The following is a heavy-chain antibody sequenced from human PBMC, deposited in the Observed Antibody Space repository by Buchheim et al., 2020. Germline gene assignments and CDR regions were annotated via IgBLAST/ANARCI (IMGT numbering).Heavy chain of an antibody. CDR2: ISSSGSSI. D-gene: IGHD3-10*01. CDR3: ARGYNYYGMDV. CDR1: GFAFSSYA. Sequence: EVQVLESGGGLVQPGGSLRLSCAASGFAFSSYAMSWVRQAPGKGLEWVSYISSSGSSIFYADSVKGRFTISRDNAKNSLYLQMNSLRAEDTAVYYCARGYNYYGMDVWGQGTT. V-gene: IGHV3-48*03. J-gene: IGHJ6*02.